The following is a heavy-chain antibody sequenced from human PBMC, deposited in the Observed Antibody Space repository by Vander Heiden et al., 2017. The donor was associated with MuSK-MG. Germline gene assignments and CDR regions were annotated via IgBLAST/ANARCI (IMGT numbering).Heavy chain of an antibody. J-gene: IGHJ4*01. Sequence: QVQLVESGGGVVQPGRSLRLSCAASGFTFSSYAMHWVRQAPGKGLAWGAGKSYDGSNKYYAGSVKGRFPISRDKFKNTLYLQMNSLRAEDPAGYYCSAYGYYKGDYWGQGTLVTVSP. V-gene: IGHV3-30*04. CDR1: GFTFSSYA. D-gene: IGHD4-17*01. CDR3: SAYGYYKGDY. CDR2: KSYDGSNK.